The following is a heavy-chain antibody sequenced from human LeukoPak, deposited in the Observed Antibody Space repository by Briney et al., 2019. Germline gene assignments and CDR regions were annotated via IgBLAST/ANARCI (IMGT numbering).Heavy chain of an antibody. Sequence: SETLSFTCAVSGGSISSSNWWSWVRQPPGKGLEWIGEIYHSGSTNYNPSLKSRVTISVDKSKNQFSLKLSSVTAADTAVYYCARSPGGDYYDSSGYYHGALDYWGQGTLITVSS. D-gene: IGHD3-22*01. CDR2: IYHSGST. CDR3: ARSPGGDYYDSSGYYHGALDY. CDR1: GGSISSSNW. J-gene: IGHJ4*02. V-gene: IGHV4-4*02.